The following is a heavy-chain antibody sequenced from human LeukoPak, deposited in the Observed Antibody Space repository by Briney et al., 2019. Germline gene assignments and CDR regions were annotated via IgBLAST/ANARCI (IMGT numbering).Heavy chain of an antibody. Sequence: GGSLRLSCVASGFTFSDYAMTWLRQAPGKGPEWVSTTSATGDRTHYADSVKGRFSMSRDNSTSSLYLDLSSLRAEDTAIYYCAKAYSYGSGYFYSHFDHWGQGTLVTVSS. CDR3: AKAYSYGSGYFYSHFDH. CDR2: TSATGDRT. J-gene: IGHJ4*02. V-gene: IGHV3-23*01. D-gene: IGHD3-10*01. CDR1: GFTFSDYA.